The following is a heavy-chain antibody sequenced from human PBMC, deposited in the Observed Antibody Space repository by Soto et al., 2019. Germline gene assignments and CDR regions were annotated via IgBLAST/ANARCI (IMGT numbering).Heavy chain of an antibody. J-gene: IGHJ4*02. D-gene: IGHD1-1*01. V-gene: IGHV4-59*12. CDR1: GASISSYY. Sequence: SETLSLTCTVSGASISSYYYTWIRQTPGKGLEWIGYIYLGGSINYNPSFKSRVIISVDTSKNQFSLRLSSVTAADTAVYYCARWPQLEPRFDYWGQGTLVTVSS. CDR2: IYLGGSI. CDR3: ARWPQLEPRFDY.